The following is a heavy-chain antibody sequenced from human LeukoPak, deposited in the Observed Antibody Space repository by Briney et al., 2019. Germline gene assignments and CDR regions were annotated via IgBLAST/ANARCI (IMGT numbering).Heavy chain of an antibody. J-gene: IGHJ4*02. V-gene: IGHV1-69*13. Sequence: SVKVSCKASGYTFTGYYMHWVRQAPGQGLEWMGGIIPIFGTANCAQKFQGRVTITADESTSTAYMELSSLRSEDTAVYYCARDGFYDSSGYPTDYWGQGTLVTVSS. CDR2: IIPIFGTA. CDR3: ARDGFYDSSGYPTDY. D-gene: IGHD3-22*01. CDR1: GYTFTGYY.